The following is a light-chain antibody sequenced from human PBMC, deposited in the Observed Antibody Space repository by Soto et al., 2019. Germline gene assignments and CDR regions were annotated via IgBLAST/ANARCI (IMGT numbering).Light chain of an antibody. CDR1: SSDVGTYNY. J-gene: IGLJ1*01. V-gene: IGLV2-11*01. Sequence: QSALTQPRSVSGSLGQSVTISCTGTSSDVGTYNYVSWYQQHPGKAPKVMIYDVSERPSGVPDRFSGSKSGNTASLTISGXXXXXXXDYYCCSYAGSPRYVLGTGTKV. CDR2: DVS. CDR3: CSYAGSPRYV.